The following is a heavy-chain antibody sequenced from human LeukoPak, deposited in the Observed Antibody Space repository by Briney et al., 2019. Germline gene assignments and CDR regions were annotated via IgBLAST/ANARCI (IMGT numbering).Heavy chain of an antibody. Sequence: PSETLSLTCTVSGGSISSGGYYWSWIRQPAGKGLEWIGRVYTSGSTNYNPSLKSRVTISIDTSKNQFSLKLSSVTAADTAVYYCTRGSKAYYYMDVWGKGTTVTISS. V-gene: IGHV4-61*02. CDR1: GGSISSGGYY. J-gene: IGHJ6*03. CDR2: VYTSGST. CDR3: TRGSKAYYYMDV.